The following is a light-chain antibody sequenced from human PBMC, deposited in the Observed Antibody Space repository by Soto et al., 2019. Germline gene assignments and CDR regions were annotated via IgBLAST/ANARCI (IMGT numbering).Light chain of an antibody. CDR3: SSHSSSSTLYV. J-gene: IGLJ1*01. Sequence: QSALTQPASVSGSPGQSITISCTGTSSDIGDYNYVSWYQQHPGKAPKLMIYEVSYRPSGVSDRFSGSKSDNTASLTISGLQAEDEAHYYCSSHSSSSTLYVFGPGTKLTVL. CDR2: EVS. CDR1: SSDIGDYNY. V-gene: IGLV2-14*01.